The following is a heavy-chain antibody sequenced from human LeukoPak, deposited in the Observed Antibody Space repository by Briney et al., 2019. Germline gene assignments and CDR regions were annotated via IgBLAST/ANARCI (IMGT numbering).Heavy chain of an antibody. Sequence: GGSPRLSCAASGFSFISYGMHWVRQAPGKGLEWVGVISDDGRNKKYADSVKGRFTISRDNSKDTLYLQMNSLRDEDTAVYYCAKRPSDYGDYVTYFDYWGQGTLVTVSS. CDR1: GFSFISYG. V-gene: IGHV3-30*18. J-gene: IGHJ4*02. CDR3: AKRPSDYGDYVTYFDY. CDR2: ISDDGRNK. D-gene: IGHD4-17*01.